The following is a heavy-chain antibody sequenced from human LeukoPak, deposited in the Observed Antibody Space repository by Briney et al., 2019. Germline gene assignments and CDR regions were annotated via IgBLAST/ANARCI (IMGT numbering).Heavy chain of an antibody. CDR3: AKQYSSLYYYYMDV. CDR2: ISSSGTSK. V-gene: IGHV3-23*01. D-gene: IGHD6-6*01. J-gene: IGHJ6*03. CDR1: GFPFGSHA. Sequence: PGGSLRLSCAASGFPFGSHAMKWVRQAPGKGLEWVSVISSSGTSKYYIDSVADRFTISRDNSNNTLYLQMYNLRADDTAVYFCAKQYSSLYYYYMDVWGKGTTVTVSS.